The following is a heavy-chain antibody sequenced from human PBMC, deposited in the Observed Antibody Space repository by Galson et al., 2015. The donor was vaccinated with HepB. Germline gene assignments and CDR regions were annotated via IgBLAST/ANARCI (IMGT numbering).Heavy chain of an antibody. J-gene: IGHJ5*02. CDR2: IKQDGSEK. V-gene: IGHV3-7*03. Sequence: SLRLSCAASGFTFSSYWMSWVRQAPGKGLEWVANIKQDGSEKYYVDSVKGRFTISRDNAKNSLYLQMNSLRAEDTAAYYCARLIVTMVRGVKNNWFDPWGQGTLVTVSS. CDR3: ARLIVTMVRGVKNNWFDP. CDR1: GFTFSSYW. D-gene: IGHD3-10*01.